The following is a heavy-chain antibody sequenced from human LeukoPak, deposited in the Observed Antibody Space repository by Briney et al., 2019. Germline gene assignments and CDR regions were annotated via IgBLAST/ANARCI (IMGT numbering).Heavy chain of an antibody. D-gene: IGHD6-13*01. Sequence: GGSLRLSCEASGFTFSNYAMSWVRHAPGKGLEWVSTISGSDGSTYYADSVKGRFTISRDNAKNSLYLQMSNLRAEDTAVYFCARGAATGPTLGLDYWGQGTLVTVSS. CDR3: ARGAATGPTLGLDY. J-gene: IGHJ4*02. CDR1: GFTFSNYA. V-gene: IGHV3-23*01. CDR2: ISGSDGST.